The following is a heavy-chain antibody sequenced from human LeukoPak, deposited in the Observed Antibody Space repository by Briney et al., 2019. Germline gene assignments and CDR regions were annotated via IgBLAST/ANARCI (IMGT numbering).Heavy chain of an antibody. CDR1: GFIFSNYG. CDR2: ISYDGNNK. D-gene: IGHD3-10*01. Sequence: GGSLRLSCAASGFIFSNYGMHWVRQAPGKGLEWVAVISYDGNNKYYVDSVKGRFTISRDNSKNTLYLQMTSLRAEDTAVYYCAKDRYTSGSFFDFWGQGTLVTVSS. J-gene: IGHJ4*02. V-gene: IGHV3-30*18. CDR3: AKDRYTSGSFFDF.